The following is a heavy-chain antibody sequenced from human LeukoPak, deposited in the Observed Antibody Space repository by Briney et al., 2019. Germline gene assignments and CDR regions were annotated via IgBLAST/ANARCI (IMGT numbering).Heavy chain of an antibody. D-gene: IGHD6-13*01. CDR3: ARVSSSWYTGDAFDI. J-gene: IGHJ3*02. V-gene: IGHV4-4*07. CDR2: IYTSGST. CDR1: GGSISSYY. Sequence: PSETLSLTCTVSGGSISSYYWSWIRQPAGKGLEWIGRIYTSGSTNYNPSLKSRVTMSVDTSKNQFSLKLSSVTAADTAVYYCARVSSSWYTGDAFDIWGQGTMVTVSS.